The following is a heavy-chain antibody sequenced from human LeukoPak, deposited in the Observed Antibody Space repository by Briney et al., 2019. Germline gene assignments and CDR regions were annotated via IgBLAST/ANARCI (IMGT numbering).Heavy chain of an antibody. D-gene: IGHD3-10*01. Sequence: PGGSLRLSCAASGFTFSSYAMSWVRQAPGKGLEWVSTISGSGGSTYYADSVKGRFTISRDNSKSTVYLQMNSLRADDTAVYYCARDRTYYYGSGPFGYFDYWGQGTLVTVSS. J-gene: IGHJ4*02. V-gene: IGHV3-23*01. CDR2: ISGSGGST. CDR3: ARDRTYYYGSGPFGYFDY. CDR1: GFTFSSYA.